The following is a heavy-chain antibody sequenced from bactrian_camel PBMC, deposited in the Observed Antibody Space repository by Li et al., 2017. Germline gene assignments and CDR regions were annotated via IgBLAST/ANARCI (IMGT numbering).Heavy chain of an antibody. CDR3: AADHELYTSYVHGGSWYPGAFGY. CDR1: GFTFSSYD. Sequence: DVQLVESGGGLVQPGGSLRLSCAASGFTFSSYDMSWVRQAPEKGLEWVSAITSGGDSAYYTDSVKGRFTISRDNAKNTLYLQMNSLKTEDTAVYYCAADHELYTSYVHGGSWYPGAFGYWGQGTQVTVS. V-gene: IGHV3S40*01. D-gene: IGHD6*01. J-gene: IGHJ6*01. CDR2: ITSGGDSA.